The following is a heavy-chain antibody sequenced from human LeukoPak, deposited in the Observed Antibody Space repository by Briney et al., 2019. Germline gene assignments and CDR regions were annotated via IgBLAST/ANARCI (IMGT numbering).Heavy chain of an antibody. Sequence: RASVKVSCKASGYTFTTYGISWVRHAPGQGLEWMGWISGYNGNTKYAQKLQSRVSMTTDTSTNTAYMEPRSLRSDDAAVYYCARDEYYYDSSGPYYFDFWGQGTLVTVSS. CDR3: ARDEYYYDSSGPYYFDF. D-gene: IGHD3-22*01. V-gene: IGHV1-18*01. CDR1: GYTFTTYG. J-gene: IGHJ4*02. CDR2: ISGYNGNT.